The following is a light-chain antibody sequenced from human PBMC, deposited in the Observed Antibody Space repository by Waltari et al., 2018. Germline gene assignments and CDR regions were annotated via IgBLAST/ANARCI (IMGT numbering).Light chain of an antibody. Sequence: SSELTQDAAVSVALGQTVRITCQGDSLSNTYASWYQQKPGQAPVLVIYGKTNRPSGIPDRFSYSSSGNTASLTITGAQAEDESDYYCNSRDSSSHHVIFGGGTRLTVL. CDR3: NSRDSSSHHVI. V-gene: IGLV3-19*01. J-gene: IGLJ2*01. CDR1: SLSNTY. CDR2: GKT.